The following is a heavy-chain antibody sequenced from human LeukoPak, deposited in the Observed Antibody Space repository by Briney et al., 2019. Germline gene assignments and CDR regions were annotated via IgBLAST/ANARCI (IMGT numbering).Heavy chain of an antibody. CDR1: GGSINSYY. J-gene: IGHJ4*02. Sequence: KTSETLSLTCTVSGGSINSYYWSWIRQPPGKGLEWIGYIYYSGSTNYNPSLKSRVTISVDMSKKQFSLKLRSVTAADTAVYYCARAPPHGSSCWYTQVYYFDYWGQGTLVTVSS. V-gene: IGHV4-59*01. D-gene: IGHD6-19*01. CDR2: IYYSGST. CDR3: ARAPPHGSSCWYTQVYYFDY.